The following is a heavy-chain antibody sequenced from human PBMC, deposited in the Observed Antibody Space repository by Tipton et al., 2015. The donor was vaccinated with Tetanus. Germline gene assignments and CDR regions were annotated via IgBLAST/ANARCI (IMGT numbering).Heavy chain of an antibody. CDR1: GGSVSSSGYF. D-gene: IGHD1-26*01. CDR2: INSGGTT. Sequence: TLSLTCTVSGGSVSSSGYFWGWIRQSPGKGLEWIGSINSGGTTYHNPSLKSRLAISVDTSRNQFSLRLTSVTATDSAVYYCGRHGGSYIAYWCFDPWGQGALVTVSS. J-gene: IGHJ5*02. CDR3: GRHGGSYIAYWCFDP. V-gene: IGHV4-39*01.